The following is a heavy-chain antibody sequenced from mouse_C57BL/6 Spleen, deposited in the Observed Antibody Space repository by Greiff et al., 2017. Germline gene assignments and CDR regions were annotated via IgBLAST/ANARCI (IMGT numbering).Heavy chain of an antibody. D-gene: IGHD2-4*01. CDR3: ASPIYYDYWGFAY. CDR2: IAPNSGGT. V-gene: IGHV1-72*01. CDR1: GYTFTSYW. J-gene: IGHJ3*01. Sequence: VQLQQPGAELVKPGASVKLSCKASGYTFTSYWMHWVKQRPGRGLEWIGRIAPNSGGTKYNEKFKSKATLTVDKPSSTAYMQLSSLTSEDSAVYYCASPIYYDYWGFAYWGQVALVTVSA.